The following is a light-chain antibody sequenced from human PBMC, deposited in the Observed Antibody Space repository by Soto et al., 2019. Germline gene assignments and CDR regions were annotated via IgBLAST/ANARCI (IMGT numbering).Light chain of an antibody. CDR3: QQYGSSPWT. J-gene: IGKJ1*01. CDR2: GAS. Sequence: ETVLTQSPGTLSLSPGERATLSCRASQSVSSTYLAWYQQKPGQAPRLLIYGASNRATGVPDRFSGSGSGTDFTLTISRLAPEDFAVYYCQQYGSSPWTFGQGTKVDIK. CDR1: QSVSSTY. V-gene: IGKV3-20*01.